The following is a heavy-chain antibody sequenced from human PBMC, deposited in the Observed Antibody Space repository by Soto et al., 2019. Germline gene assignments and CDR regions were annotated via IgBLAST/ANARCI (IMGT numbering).Heavy chain of an antibody. V-gene: IGHV3-21*01. J-gene: IGHJ5*02. CDR1: GFTFRGFT. D-gene: IGHD6-13*01. CDR2: ISSNSAYI. CDR3: TRDASRDSSARGWFDP. Sequence: GGSLRLSCAASGFTFRGFTMNWVRQAPGKGLEWVSTISSNSAYIYHTDALRGRFTISRDNAKNSLHLQMNSLRAEDTAVYYCTRDASRDSSARGWFDPWGPGTLVTVSS.